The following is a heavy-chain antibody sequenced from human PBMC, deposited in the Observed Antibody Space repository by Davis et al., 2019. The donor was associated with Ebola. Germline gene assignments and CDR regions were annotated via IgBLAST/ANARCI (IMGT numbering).Heavy chain of an antibody. CDR3: ASCGYSYGYRDYYYYGMDV. D-gene: IGHD5-18*01. J-gene: IGHJ6*04. V-gene: IGHV1-46*01. CDR2: INPSGGST. Sequence: ASVKVSCKASGYTFTSYYMHWVRQAPGQGLEWMGIINPSGGSTSYAQKFQGRVTITADESTSTAYMELSSLRSEDTAVYYCASCGYSYGYRDYYYYGMDVWGKGTTVTVSS. CDR1: GYTFTSYY.